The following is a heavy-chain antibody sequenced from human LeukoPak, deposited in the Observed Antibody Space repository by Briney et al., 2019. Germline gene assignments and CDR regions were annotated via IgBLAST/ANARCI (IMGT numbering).Heavy chain of an antibody. J-gene: IGHJ4*02. Sequence: GGSLRLSCAASGFTFSNYWMHWVRQAPGKGLEWVSSISASTSTIDYAASIKGRFTISRDNAKKSLYLEMKSLRAEDTAVYYCTRDSYCSSTSCYRGHIDSWGQGTLVTVSS. CDR2: ISASTSTI. D-gene: IGHD2-2*01. CDR1: GFTFSNYW. V-gene: IGHV3-21*01. CDR3: TRDSYCSSTSCYRGHIDS.